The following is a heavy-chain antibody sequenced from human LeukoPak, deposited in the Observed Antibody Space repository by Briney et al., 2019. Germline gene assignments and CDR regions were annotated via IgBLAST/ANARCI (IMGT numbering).Heavy chain of an antibody. CDR3: AEPLPTVTTRGFDC. CDR2: ISGSGGST. D-gene: IGHD4-17*01. V-gene: IGHV3-23*01. CDR1: GFTFSSYA. J-gene: IGHJ4*02. Sequence: PGGSLRLSCAASGFTFSSYAMNWVRQAPGKGLEWVSAISGSGGSTYYADSVKGRFTISRDNSKNTLYLQMNSLRAEDTALYYCAEPLPTVTTRGFDCWGQGTLVTVSS.